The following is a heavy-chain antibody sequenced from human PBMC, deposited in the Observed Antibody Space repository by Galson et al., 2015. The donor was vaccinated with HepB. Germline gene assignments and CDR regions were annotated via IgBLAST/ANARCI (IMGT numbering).Heavy chain of an antibody. V-gene: IGHV3-64D*06. CDR3: VKLSYDSWSGYAESFDY. Sequence: SLRLSCAASGFTFSSYAMHWVRQAPGQGLEYVSAISSNGGSTYHADSVKGRFTISRDNSKNTLYLQMSSLRAEDTAVYYCVKLSYDSWSGYAESFDYWGQGTLVTVSS. J-gene: IGHJ4*02. CDR2: ISSNGGST. CDR1: GFTFSSYA. D-gene: IGHD3-3*01.